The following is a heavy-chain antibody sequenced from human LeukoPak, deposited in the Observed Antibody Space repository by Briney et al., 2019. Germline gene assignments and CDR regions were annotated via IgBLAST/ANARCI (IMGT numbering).Heavy chain of an antibody. V-gene: IGHV3-23*01. Sequence: PGGSLRLSCAASGFTFSDYALSWVRQAPGKGLEWVSDISGSGGSTYYADSVKGRFTISRDNSKNTLYLQMNSLRAEDTAVYYCGTGTTAYYYYYYMDVWGKGTTVTISS. CDR1: GFTFSDYA. CDR3: GTGTTAYYYYYYMDV. CDR2: ISGSGGST. J-gene: IGHJ6*03. D-gene: IGHD4-17*01.